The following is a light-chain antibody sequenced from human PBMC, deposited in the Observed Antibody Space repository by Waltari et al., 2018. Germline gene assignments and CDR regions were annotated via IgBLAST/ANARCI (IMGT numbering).Light chain of an antibody. Sequence: DIVLTQSPGTLSLSTGDRASLSFRASRSVSSTYLAWYQQKPGPAPRLLIYGASSRATGIPPRFSGSGSGTDFTLTISSLEPEDFAVYYCQHRDHWPPDATFGPGTKVDI. CDR1: RSVSSTY. CDR2: GAS. V-gene: IGKV3D-20*02. CDR3: QHRDHWPPDAT. J-gene: IGKJ3*01.